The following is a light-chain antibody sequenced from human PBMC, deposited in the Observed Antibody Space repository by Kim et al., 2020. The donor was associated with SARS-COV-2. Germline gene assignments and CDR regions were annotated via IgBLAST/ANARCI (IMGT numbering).Light chain of an antibody. CDR3: QQRSNWLWT. CDR2: DAS. Sequence: EIVLTQSPATLSLSPGERATLSCRASRTVSSYLAWYQQKPGQAPRLLIYDASNRATGIPARFSGSGSGTDFTLTISSLEPEDFAVYYCQQRSNWLWTFXQGTKVDIK. CDR1: RTVSSY. V-gene: IGKV3-11*01. J-gene: IGKJ1*01.